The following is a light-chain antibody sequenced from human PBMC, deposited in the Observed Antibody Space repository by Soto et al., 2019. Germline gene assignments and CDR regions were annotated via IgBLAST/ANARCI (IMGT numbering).Light chain of an antibody. CDR2: GAS. CDR3: QQYGRSPLT. J-gene: IGKJ4*01. V-gene: IGKV3-20*01. Sequence: EIVLTQSPGTLSLSPGERATLSCRASQSVSRNYLAWYQQKPGQAPRLLIYGASSRATGIPDRFSGSGSGTDFTLTIRRLEPEDFAVYYCQQYGRSPLTFGGGTKVDIK. CDR1: QSVSRNY.